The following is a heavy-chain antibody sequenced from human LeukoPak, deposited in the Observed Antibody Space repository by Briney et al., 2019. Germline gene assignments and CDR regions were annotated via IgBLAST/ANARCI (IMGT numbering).Heavy chain of an antibody. CDR1: GGSFSGYY. Sequence: SETLSLTCAVYGGSFSGYYWSWIRQPPGKGLEWIGEINYSGSTNYNPSLKSRVTISVDTSKNQFSLKLSSVTAADTAVYYCARVYTIFGAYYFDYWGQGTLVTVSS. CDR3: ARVYTIFGAYYFDY. CDR2: INYSGST. V-gene: IGHV4-34*01. J-gene: IGHJ4*02. D-gene: IGHD3-3*01.